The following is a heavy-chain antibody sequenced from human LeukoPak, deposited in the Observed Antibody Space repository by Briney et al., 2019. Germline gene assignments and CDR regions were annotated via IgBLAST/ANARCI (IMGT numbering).Heavy chain of an antibody. D-gene: IGHD3-3*01. Sequence: GASVKVSCKASGYTFTSYGISWVRQAPGQGLEWMGWISAYNGNTNYAQKLQGRVTMTTDTSTSTAYMELRSLRSDDTAVYYCARAGPYYDFWSGYYGAFDIWGQGTMVTVSS. CDR1: GYTFTSYG. CDR2: ISAYNGNT. J-gene: IGHJ3*02. V-gene: IGHV1-18*01. CDR3: ARAGPYYDFWSGYYGAFDI.